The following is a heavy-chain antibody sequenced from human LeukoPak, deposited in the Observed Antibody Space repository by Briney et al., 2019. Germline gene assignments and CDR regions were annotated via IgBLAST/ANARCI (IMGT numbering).Heavy chain of an antibody. CDR2: IYYSGST. D-gene: IGHD3-9*01. CDR3: ARLPYYDILTGYYD. Sequence: SETLSLTCTVSGGSISNYYWGWIRQPPGKGLEWIGSIYYSGSTYYNPSLKSRVTISVDTSKNQFSLKLSSVTAADTAVYYCARLPYYDILTGYYDWGQGTLVTVSS. J-gene: IGHJ4*02. CDR1: GGSISNYY. V-gene: IGHV4-39*07.